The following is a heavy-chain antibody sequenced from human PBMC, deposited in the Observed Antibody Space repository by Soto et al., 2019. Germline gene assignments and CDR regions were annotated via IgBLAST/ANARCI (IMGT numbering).Heavy chain of an antibody. J-gene: IGHJ2*01. D-gene: IGHD1-1*01. CDR1: GYTFTSYY. CDR2: INPSGGS. V-gene: IGHV1-46*03. CDR3: ARDRIPPKGATGYWYFDL. Sequence: QVQLVQSGAVVKKPGASVKVSCKASGYTFTSYYMHWVRQAPGQGLEWMGIINPSGGSSYAQKFQGRVTMTRDTSTSTVYMELSSVTSEDTAVYYCARDRIPPKGATGYWYFDLWGRGTLVTVSS.